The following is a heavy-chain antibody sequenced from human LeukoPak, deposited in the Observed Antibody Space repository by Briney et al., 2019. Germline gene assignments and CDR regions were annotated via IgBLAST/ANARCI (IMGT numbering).Heavy chain of an antibody. CDR2: INHSGST. V-gene: IGHV4-34*01. Sequence: GSLRLSCAASGFTYSSYAMSWVRQPPGKGLEWIGEINHSGSTNYNPSLKSRVTISVDTSKNQFSLKLSSVTAADTAVYYCARSDDYGDYVGYWGQGTLVTVSS. D-gene: IGHD4-17*01. CDR3: ARSDDYGDYVGY. J-gene: IGHJ4*02. CDR1: GFTYSSYA.